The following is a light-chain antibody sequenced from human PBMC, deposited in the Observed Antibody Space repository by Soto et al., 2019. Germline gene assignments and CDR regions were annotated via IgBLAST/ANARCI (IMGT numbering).Light chain of an antibody. Sequence: EIVLTQSPGTLSLSPGERATLSCRASQSVSSSYLAWYQQKPGQAPRLLIYGASSRATGIPDRFSGSGSGTDFTLTISRREPEDFAVYYCQQYGSSPHWTFGQGTKVEIK. J-gene: IGKJ1*01. CDR1: QSVSSSY. V-gene: IGKV3-20*01. CDR3: QQYGSSPHWT. CDR2: GAS.